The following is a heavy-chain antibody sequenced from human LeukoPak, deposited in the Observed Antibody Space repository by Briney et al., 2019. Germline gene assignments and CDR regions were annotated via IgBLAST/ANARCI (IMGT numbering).Heavy chain of an antibody. D-gene: IGHD6-13*01. Sequence: SETLSLTCTVSGGSISSYYWSWIRQPPGEGLEWIAYIYYSGRTTYNPSLTSGVTISVDSSKNRFSLKPTSVTAADTAEYYCARQPGETAAFDIWGQGTLVTVSS. V-gene: IGHV4-59*08. CDR2: IYYSGRT. J-gene: IGHJ3*02. CDR1: GGSISSYY. CDR3: ARQPGETAAFDI.